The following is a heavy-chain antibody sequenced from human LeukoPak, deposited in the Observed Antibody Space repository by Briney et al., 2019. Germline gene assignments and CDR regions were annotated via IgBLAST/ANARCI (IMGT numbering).Heavy chain of an antibody. D-gene: IGHD5-12*01. CDR2: IIPIFGTA. CDR1: GGTFSSYA. J-gene: IGHJ4*02. CDR3: ASAGYGVHGPLDLDY. Sequence: SVKVSCKASGGTFSSYAISWVRQAPGQGLEWMGGIIPIFGTANYAQKFQGRVTITADESTSAAYMELSSLRSEDTAVYYCASAGYGVHGPLDLDYWGQGTLVTVSS. V-gene: IGHV1-69*13.